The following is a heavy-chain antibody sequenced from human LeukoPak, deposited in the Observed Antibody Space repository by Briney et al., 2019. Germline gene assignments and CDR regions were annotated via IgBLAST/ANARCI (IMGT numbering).Heavy chain of an antibody. Sequence: SETLSLTCTVSGGSISSSSYYWGWIRQPPGKGLEWIGSIYYSGSTYYNPSLKSRVTISVDTSKNQFSLKLSSVTAADTAVYYCARRLVAGQSFPTLTKGGMDVWGQGTTVTVSS. CDR2: IYYSGST. CDR1: GGSISSSSYY. V-gene: IGHV4-39*01. J-gene: IGHJ6*02. D-gene: IGHD6-19*01. CDR3: ARRLVAGQSFPTLTKGGMDV.